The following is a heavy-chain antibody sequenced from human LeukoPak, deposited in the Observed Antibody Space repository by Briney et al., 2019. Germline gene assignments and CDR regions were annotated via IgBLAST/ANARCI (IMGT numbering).Heavy chain of an antibody. Sequence: PGGSLRLSCAASGFTFSSYEMNLVRQAPAEGLEWVSYISSSGSTIYYADSVKGRFTHFRDNAKNSLYLQMNSLRAEDTAVYYCVRDGGTVTTGNWFDPWGQGTLVTVSS. D-gene: IGHD4-11*01. V-gene: IGHV3-48*03. J-gene: IGHJ5*02. CDR2: ISSSGSTI. CDR3: VRDGGTVTTGNWFDP. CDR1: GFTFSSYE.